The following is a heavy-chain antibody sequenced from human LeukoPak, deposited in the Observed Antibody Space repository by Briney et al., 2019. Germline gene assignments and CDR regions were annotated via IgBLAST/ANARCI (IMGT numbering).Heavy chain of an antibody. CDR2: TYYSGST. V-gene: IGHV4-31*03. D-gene: IGHD3-22*01. CDR3: AREAAPHYYDSSGYYYGDAFDI. J-gene: IGHJ3*02. CDR1: GGSISSGGYY. Sequence: SQTLSLTCTVSGGSISSGGYYWSWLRQHPGKGLEWIGYTYYSGSTYYNPSLKSRGTISVDTSKNQFSLKLSSVTAADTAVYYCAREAAPHYYDSSGYYYGDAFDIWGQGTMVTVSS.